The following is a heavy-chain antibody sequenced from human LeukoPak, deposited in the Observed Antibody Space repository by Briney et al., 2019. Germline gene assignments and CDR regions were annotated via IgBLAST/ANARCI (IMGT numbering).Heavy chain of an antibody. Sequence: PSETLSLTCTVSGYSISSGYYWGWLRPPPGKGLEWIGIIYHSGSTYYNPSLKSRVTISVDTSKNQFSLKLSSVTAADTAVYYCARAGPQLLWFGELFDYWGQGTLVTVSS. CDR1: GYSISSGYY. D-gene: IGHD3-10*01. V-gene: IGHV4-38-2*02. CDR3: ARAGPQLLWFGELFDY. J-gene: IGHJ4*02. CDR2: IYHSGST.